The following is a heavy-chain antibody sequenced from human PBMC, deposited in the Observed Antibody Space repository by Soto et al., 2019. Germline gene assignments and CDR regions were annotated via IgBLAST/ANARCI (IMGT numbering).Heavy chain of an antibody. Sequence: PSETLSLTGDVSGGSISSSNWWSWVRQPPGKGLEWIGEIYHSGSTNFNPSLKSRVTISVDKSKNQISLKLRSVTAADTAVYYCARDLDTSGWPDYWGQGILVTVSS. V-gene: IGHV4-4*02. CDR2: IYHSGST. J-gene: IGHJ4*02. D-gene: IGHD6-19*01. CDR3: ARDLDTSGWPDY. CDR1: GGSISSSNW.